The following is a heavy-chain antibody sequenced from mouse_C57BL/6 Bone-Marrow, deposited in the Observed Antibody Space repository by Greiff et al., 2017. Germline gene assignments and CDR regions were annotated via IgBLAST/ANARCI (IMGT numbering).Heavy chain of an antibody. V-gene: IGHV7-1*01. J-gene: IGHJ3*01. CDR1: GFTFSDFY. Sequence: VKVVESGGGLVQSGRSLRLSCATSGFTFSDFYMEWVRQAPGKGLEWIAASRNKANDYTTEYSASVKGRFIVSRDTSQSILYLQMNALRAEDTAIYYCARDYYGSSYEFAYWGQGTLVTVSA. D-gene: IGHD1-1*01. CDR3: ARDYYGSSYEFAY. CDR2: SRNKANDYTT.